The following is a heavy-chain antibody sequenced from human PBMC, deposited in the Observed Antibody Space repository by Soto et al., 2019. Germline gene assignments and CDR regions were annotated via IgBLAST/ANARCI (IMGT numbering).Heavy chain of an antibody. CDR1: GYTFTSYG. Sequence: QVQLVQSGAEVKKPGASVKVSCKASGYTFTSYGISWVRQAPGQGLEWMGWISAYNGNTNYAQKLQGRVTMTTDTSTSTAYMELRSLRSDDTAVYYCARDNNFYCTNGVCYTDYWGQGTLVTVSS. J-gene: IGHJ4*02. D-gene: IGHD2-8*01. V-gene: IGHV1-18*01. CDR2: ISAYNGNT. CDR3: ARDNNFYCTNGVCYTDY.